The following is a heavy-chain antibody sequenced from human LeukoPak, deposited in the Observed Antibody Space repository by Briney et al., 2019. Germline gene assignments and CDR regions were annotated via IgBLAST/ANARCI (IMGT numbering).Heavy chain of an antibody. V-gene: IGHV4-39*01. CDR2: IYYSGST. CDR1: GRSISSSSYY. D-gene: IGHD2-2*01. Sequence: SQSLSLTCTVYGRSISSSSYYWGWIREPAGKGLEWIGSIYYSGSTYYNPCLESRCTMSVHTSKNKFSLTVCSVTTADTAVYYCARLVVVPAAPNYYFDYWGQGTLVTVSS. CDR3: ARLVVVPAAPNYYFDY. J-gene: IGHJ4*02.